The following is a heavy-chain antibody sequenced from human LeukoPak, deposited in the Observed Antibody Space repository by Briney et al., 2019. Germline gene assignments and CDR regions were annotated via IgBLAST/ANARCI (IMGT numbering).Heavy chain of an antibody. J-gene: IGHJ4*02. D-gene: IGHD2-2*01. CDR2: IWYDGSNK. CDR1: GSTFSSYG. CDR3: ARDWDLGYCSSTSCSNHFDY. Sequence: GGSLRLSCAASGSTFSSYGMHWVRQAPGKGLEWVAVIWYDGSNKYYADSVKGRFTISRDNSKNTLYLQMNSLRAEDTAVYYCARDWDLGYCSSTSCSNHFDYWGQGTLVTVSS. V-gene: IGHV3-33*08.